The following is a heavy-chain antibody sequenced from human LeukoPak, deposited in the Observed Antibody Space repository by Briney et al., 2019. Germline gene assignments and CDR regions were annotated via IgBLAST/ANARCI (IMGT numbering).Heavy chain of an antibody. CDR3: ARHADSGFGELAFDY. V-gene: IGHV4-39*01. CDR2: IYYSGST. CDR1: GGSISSTTYY. J-gene: IGHJ4*02. Sequence: SETLSLTCTVSGGSISSTTYYWGWIRRPPGKGLEWIGSIYYSGSTYYNPSLKSRVTVSVDTSKNQFSLHLSSVTAADTAVYYCARHADSGFGELAFDYWGQGTLVTVSS. D-gene: IGHD3-10*01.